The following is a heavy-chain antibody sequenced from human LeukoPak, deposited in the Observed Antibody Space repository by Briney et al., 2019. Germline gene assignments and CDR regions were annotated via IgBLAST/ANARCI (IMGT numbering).Heavy chain of an antibody. CDR2: INPNSGGT. D-gene: IGHD4-17*01. CDR3: ARRNLASSESDYGY. V-gene: IGHV1-2*02. CDR1: GYTLTGYY. J-gene: IGHJ4*02. Sequence: ASVKVSCKASGYTLTGYYMHWVRQAPGQGLEWMGWINPNSGGTNYAQKFQGRVTMTRDTSISTAYMELSRLRSDDTAVYYCARRNLASSESDYGYWGQGTLVTVSS.